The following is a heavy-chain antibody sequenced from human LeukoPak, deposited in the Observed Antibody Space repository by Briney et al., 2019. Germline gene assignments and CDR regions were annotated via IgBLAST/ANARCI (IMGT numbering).Heavy chain of an antibody. Sequence: ASVKVSCKASGGTFSSYAISWVRQAPGQGLEWMGGIIPIFGTANYAQKFQGRVTITTDESTSTAYMELSSLRSEDTAVYYCAKTRESVARTGFLQHWGQGTLVTVSS. J-gene: IGHJ1*01. CDR1: GGTFSSYA. CDR2: IIPIFGTA. D-gene: IGHD1-14*01. CDR3: AKTRESVARTGFLQH. V-gene: IGHV1-69*05.